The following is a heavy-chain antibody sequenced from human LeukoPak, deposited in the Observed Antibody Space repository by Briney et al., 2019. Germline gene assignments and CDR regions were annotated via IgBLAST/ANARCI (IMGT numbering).Heavy chain of an antibody. V-gene: IGHV4-59*06. CDR2: IYYSGST. Sequence: SETLSLTCTVSGGSISSYYWSWIRQHPGKGLEWIGYIYYSGSTYYNPSLKSRVTISVDTSKNQFSLKLSSVTAADTAVYYCAREGFGSSSSGNHWFDPWGQGTLVTVSS. CDR3: AREGFGSSSSGNHWFDP. D-gene: IGHD6-6*01. J-gene: IGHJ5*02. CDR1: GGSISSYY.